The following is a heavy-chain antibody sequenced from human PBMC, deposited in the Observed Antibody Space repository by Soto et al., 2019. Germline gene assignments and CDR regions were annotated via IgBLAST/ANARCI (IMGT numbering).Heavy chain of an antibody. V-gene: IGHV4-39*01. Sequence: SETLSLTYTVSGGSISSSSYYWGWIRQPPGKGLEWIGSIYYSGSTYYNPSLKSRVTISVDTSKNQFSLKLSSVTAADTAVYYCARHVRNDFWSCYTNALNWFDPWGQGTLVTVSS. CDR1: GGSISSSSYY. D-gene: IGHD3-3*01. CDR3: ARHVRNDFWSCYTNALNWFDP. CDR2: IYYSGST. J-gene: IGHJ5*02.